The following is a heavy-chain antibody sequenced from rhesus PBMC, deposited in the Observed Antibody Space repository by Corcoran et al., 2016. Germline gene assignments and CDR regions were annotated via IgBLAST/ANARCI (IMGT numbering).Heavy chain of an antibody. CDR3: AREYCPGSDCSGLF. V-gene: IGHV4-80*01. Sequence: QVQLQESVPGLVKPSETLSLTCAVAGASISRYGWNWIRQPPVQGLEWIGVINGPIGSTTYNPSLKSRVTLSHAASKNQFSLKLCSVTAADTAMYYCAREYCPGSDCSGLFWGQGVLVTVSS. CDR1: GASISRYG. D-gene: IGHD2-21*01. CDR2: INGPIGST. J-gene: IGHJ4*01.